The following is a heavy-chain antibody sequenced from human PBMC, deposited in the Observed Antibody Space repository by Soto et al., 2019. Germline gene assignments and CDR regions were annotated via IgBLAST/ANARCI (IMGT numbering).Heavy chain of an antibody. V-gene: IGHV4-39*01. CDR2: IYYSGTT. CDR3: ARHFSVDYFDY. Sequence: PSETLSLTCTVSGDSITSNSYFWAWIRQPPGKGLEWFGSIYYSGTTYYNPSLKSRVTISVDRSKNQFSLKLSSVTAADTAVYYCARHFSVDYFDYWGQGALVTVSS. CDR1: GDSITSNSYF. J-gene: IGHJ4*02.